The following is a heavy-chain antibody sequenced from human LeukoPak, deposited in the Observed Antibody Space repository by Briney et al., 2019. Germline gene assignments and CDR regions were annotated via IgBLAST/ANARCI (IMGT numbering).Heavy chain of an antibody. J-gene: IGHJ4*02. CDR2: IWYDGSNK. V-gene: IGHV3-33*01. D-gene: IGHD3-10*01. CDR3: ARGGATGDVFDY. Sequence: GRSLRLPCAASGFTFSSYGMHWVRQAPGKGLEWVAVIWYDGSNKYYADSVKGRFTISRDNSKNTLYLQMNSLRAEDTAVYYCARGGATGDVFDYWGQGTLVTVSS. CDR1: GFTFSSYG.